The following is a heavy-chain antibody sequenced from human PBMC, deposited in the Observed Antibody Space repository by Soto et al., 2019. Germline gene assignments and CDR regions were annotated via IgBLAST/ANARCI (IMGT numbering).Heavy chain of an antibody. J-gene: IGHJ6*02. CDR3: AKDLYFYDFLTGHPNYYCYGMDV. CDR2: ISYDGSNK. Sequence: QVQLVESGGGVVQPGRSLRLSCAASGFTFSSYGMHWVRQAPGKGLEWVAVISYDGSNKYYADSVKGRFTISRDNSKNTLYLQMNSLRAEDTAVYYCAKDLYFYDFLTGHPNYYCYGMDVWGQGTTVTVSS. CDR1: GFTFSSYG. D-gene: IGHD3-9*01. V-gene: IGHV3-30*18.